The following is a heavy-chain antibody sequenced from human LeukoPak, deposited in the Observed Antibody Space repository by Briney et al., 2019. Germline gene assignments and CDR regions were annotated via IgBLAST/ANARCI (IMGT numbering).Heavy chain of an antibody. CDR2: ISYDGSNK. Sequence: GGSLRLSCAASGFTFSSYAMHWVRQAPGKGLEWVAVISYDGSNKYYADSVKGRFTISRENSKNTLYLQINSLRAEDTAVYYCAEGELSAFDYWGQGTLVTVSS. D-gene: IGHD3-16*02. V-gene: IGHV3-30*04. CDR3: AEGELSAFDY. J-gene: IGHJ4*02. CDR1: GFTFSSYA.